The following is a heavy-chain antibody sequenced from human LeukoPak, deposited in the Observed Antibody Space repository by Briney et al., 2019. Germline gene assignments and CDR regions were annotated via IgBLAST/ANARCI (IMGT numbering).Heavy chain of an antibody. CDR1: GFTVSSSY. CDR3: ARGHRYSSSCLDY. D-gene: IGHD6-13*01. CDR2: IYSGGST. J-gene: IGHJ4*02. V-gene: IGHV3-53*01. Sequence: PGGSLRLSCAASGFTVSSSYMSWVRQAPGKGLEWVSVIYSGGSTYYAGSVKGRFTISRDNSKNTLYLQMNSPRGEDPAVYYCARGHRYSSSCLDYWGQGTLVTVSS.